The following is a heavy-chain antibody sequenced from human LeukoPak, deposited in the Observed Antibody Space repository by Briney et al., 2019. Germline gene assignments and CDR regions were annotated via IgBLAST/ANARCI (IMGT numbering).Heavy chain of an antibody. CDR2: INHSGST. CDR1: GGSFSGYY. D-gene: IGHD4-23*01. V-gene: IGHV4-34*01. J-gene: IGHJ4*02. Sequence: SETLSLTCAVYGGSFSGYYWSWIRQPPGKGLDWIGEINHSGSTNYNPSLKSRVTISVDTSKNQFSLKLSYVTAADTAVYYCARLGKIWGQGTLVTVSS. CDR3: ARLGKI.